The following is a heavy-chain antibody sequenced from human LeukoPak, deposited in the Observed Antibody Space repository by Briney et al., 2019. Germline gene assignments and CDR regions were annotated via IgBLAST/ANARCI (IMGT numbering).Heavy chain of an antibody. CDR2: IYYNGST. CDR3: ARTRRYGSGPEDSHYFMDV. D-gene: IGHD3-10*01. J-gene: IGHJ6*03. Sequence: SETLSLTCTVSGGSIISYYWSWIRQPPGKGLEWIGYIYYNGSTNYNPSLRSRVTLSVDTSKNQFSLKLSSMTTADTAVYYCARTRRYGSGPEDSHYFMDVWGKGTTATVSS. V-gene: IGHV4-59*01. CDR1: GGSIISYY.